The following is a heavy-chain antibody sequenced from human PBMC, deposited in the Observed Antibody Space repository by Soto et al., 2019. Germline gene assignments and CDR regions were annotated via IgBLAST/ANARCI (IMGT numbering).Heavy chain of an antibody. Sequence: EVQLVESGGGLVQPGGSLKLSCVASGLTFSASAMHWVRQASGKGLEWVGRIRNKADKYATVYAAPVQGRFTISRDDSNSMAYLQMNSLKTEDTAVYYCCRHHARWGSRDYCGQGTLVTVSS. D-gene: IGHD2-21*01. J-gene: IGHJ4*02. CDR1: GLTFSASA. CDR2: IRNKADKYAT. CDR3: CRHHARWGSRDY. V-gene: IGHV3-73*02.